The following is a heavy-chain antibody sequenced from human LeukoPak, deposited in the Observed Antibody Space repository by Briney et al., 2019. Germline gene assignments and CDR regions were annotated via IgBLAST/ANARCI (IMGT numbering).Heavy chain of an antibody. D-gene: IGHD3-10*01. V-gene: IGHV4-34*01. CDR1: GGSFSGYY. CDR3: ARAVRITMVRGVLGWFDP. CDR2: INHSGST. Sequence: KPSETLSLTCAVYGGSFSGYYWSWIRQPPGKGLEWIGEINHSGSTNYNPSLKSRVTISVDTSKNQFSLKLSSVTAADTAVYYCARAVRITMVRGVLGWFDPWGQGTLVTVSS. J-gene: IGHJ5*02.